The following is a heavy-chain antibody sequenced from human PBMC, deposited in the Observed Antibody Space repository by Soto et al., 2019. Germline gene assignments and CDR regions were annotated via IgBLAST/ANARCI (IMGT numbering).Heavy chain of an antibody. J-gene: IGHJ5*02. CDR2: IYYSGST. CDR1: GGSISSGGYY. D-gene: IGHD2-8*01. V-gene: IGHV4-31*03. Sequence: SETLSLTCTVSGGSISSGGYYWSWIRQHPGKGLEWIGYIYYSGSTYYNPSLKSRVTISVDTSKNQFSLKLSSVTAADTAVYYCARAPPDIVLTGSEGWFDPWGQGTLVTVSS. CDR3: ARAPPDIVLTGSEGWFDP.